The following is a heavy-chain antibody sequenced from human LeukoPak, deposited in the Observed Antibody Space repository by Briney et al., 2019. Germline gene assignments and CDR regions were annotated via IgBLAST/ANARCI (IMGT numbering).Heavy chain of an antibody. D-gene: IGHD6-13*01. CDR3: ARDSSIAAAASGVDY. J-gene: IGHJ4*02. CDR1: GGSISGYY. V-gene: IGHV4-59*01. Sequence: SETLSLTCTVSGGSISGYYWSWIRQPPGKGLEWIGYIYYSGSTNYNPSLKSRVTISVDTSKNQFSLKLSSVTAADTAVYYCARDSSIAAAASGVDYWGQGTLVTVSS. CDR2: IYYSGST.